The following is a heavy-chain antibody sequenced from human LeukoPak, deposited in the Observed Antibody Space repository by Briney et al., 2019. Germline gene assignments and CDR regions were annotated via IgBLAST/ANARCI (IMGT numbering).Heavy chain of an antibody. D-gene: IGHD4-11*01. CDR3: ARLSTVTRSFDY. CDR1: GGSISRYY. J-gene: IGHJ4*02. Sequence: SETLSLTCTGSGGSISRYYWNWIRQPAGKGLEWIGRIYTSGRTYYNPALKSRVSMSVDTSKNQVSLKLSSVTDADTAVYYCARLSTVTRSFDYWGQGTLVSVSS. CDR2: IYTSGRT. V-gene: IGHV4-4*07.